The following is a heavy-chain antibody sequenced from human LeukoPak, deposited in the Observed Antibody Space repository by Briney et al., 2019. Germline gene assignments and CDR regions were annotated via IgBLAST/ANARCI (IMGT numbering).Heavy chain of an antibody. J-gene: IGHJ4*02. CDR1: GYTFTSYG. Sequence: ASVKVSRKASGYTFTSYGISWVRQAPGQGLEWMGWISAYNGNTNYAQKLQGRVTMTTDTSTSTAYMELRSLRSDDTAVYYCARDCSSTSCYVGFDYWGQGTLVTVSS. CDR3: ARDCSSTSCYVGFDY. V-gene: IGHV1-18*01. CDR2: ISAYNGNT. D-gene: IGHD2-2*01.